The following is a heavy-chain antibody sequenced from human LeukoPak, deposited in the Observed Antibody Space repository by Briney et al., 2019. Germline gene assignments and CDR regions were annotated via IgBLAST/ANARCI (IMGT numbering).Heavy chain of an antibody. CDR2: INHSGST. J-gene: IGHJ5*02. CDR1: GGSFSGYY. V-gene: IGHV4-34*01. Sequence: TSETLSLTCAVYGGSFSGYYRSWIRQPPGKGLEWIGEINHSGSTNYNPSLKSRVTISVDTSKNQFSLKLSSVTAADTAVYYCARGGSGWSPRLLPPFRDWFDPWGQGTLVTVSS. CDR3: ARGGSGWSPRLLPPFRDWFDP. D-gene: IGHD6-19*01.